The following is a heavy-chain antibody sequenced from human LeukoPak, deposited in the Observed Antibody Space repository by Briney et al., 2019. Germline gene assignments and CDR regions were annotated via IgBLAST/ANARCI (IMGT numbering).Heavy chain of an antibody. CDR1: GFTFGDYV. J-gene: IGHJ6*03. CDR3: TRELVVVITPYYYYYMDV. CDR2: IRSKAYGGTT. V-gene: IGHV3-49*04. Sequence: PGGSLRLSCTASGFTFGDYVMSWVRQAPGKGLEWVGFIRSKAYGGTTKNAASVKGRFTISRDDSRSIAYLQMNSLKTEDTAVYYCTRELVVVITPYYYYYMDVWGKGTTVTISS. D-gene: IGHD3-22*01.